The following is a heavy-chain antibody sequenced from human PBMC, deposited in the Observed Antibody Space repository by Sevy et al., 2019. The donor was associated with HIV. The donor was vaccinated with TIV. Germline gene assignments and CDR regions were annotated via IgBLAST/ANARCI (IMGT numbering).Heavy chain of an antibody. D-gene: IGHD6-13*01. J-gene: IGHJ6*02. CDR2: IIPIFGTA. CDR3: ARDYIAAAGTRSRIPYYYGMDV. V-gene: IGHV1-69*13. Sequence: ASVKVSCKASGGTFSSYAISWVRQAPGQGLEWMGGIIPIFGTANYAQKFQGRVTITADESTSTAYMERSSLRSEDTAVYYCARDYIAAAGTRSRIPYYYGMDVWGQGTTVTVSS. CDR1: GGTFSSYA.